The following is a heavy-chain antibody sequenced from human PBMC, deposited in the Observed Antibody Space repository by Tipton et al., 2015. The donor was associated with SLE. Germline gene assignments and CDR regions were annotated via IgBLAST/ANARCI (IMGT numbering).Heavy chain of an antibody. V-gene: IGHV4-59*11. D-gene: IGHD5/OR15-5a*01. CDR3: ARESLSRLDY. CDR1: GGSITNHY. Sequence: TLSLTCTVSGGSITNHYWNWIRQPPGKGLEWIGYIHYSGTTHDNPSLQSRVTMSVDMSKNQFSLRLTSVTAADTAVYYCARESLSRLDYWGQGMLVTVSS. J-gene: IGHJ4*02. CDR2: IHYSGTT.